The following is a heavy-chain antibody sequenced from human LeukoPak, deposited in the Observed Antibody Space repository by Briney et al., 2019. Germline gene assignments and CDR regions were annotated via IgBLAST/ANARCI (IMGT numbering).Heavy chain of an antibody. CDR2: IWYGGSNK. CDR1: GFTFSSYG. D-gene: IGHD3-10*01. Sequence: GGSLRLSCAASGFTFSSYGMHWVRQAPGKGLEWVAVIWYGGSNKYYADSVKGRFTISRDNSKNTLYLQMNSLRAEDTAVYYCARGTYYYGSGSYYSGAFDIWGQGTMVTVSS. J-gene: IGHJ3*02. V-gene: IGHV3-33*01. CDR3: ARGTYYYGSGSYYSGAFDI.